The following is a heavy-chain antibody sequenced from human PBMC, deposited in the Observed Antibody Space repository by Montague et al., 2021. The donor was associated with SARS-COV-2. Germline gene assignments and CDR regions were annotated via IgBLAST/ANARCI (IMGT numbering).Heavy chain of an antibody. CDR1: GNSVTTSGYY. J-gene: IGHJ5*01. D-gene: IGHD3-3*01. CDR2: IYYTGTT. CDR3: ARAVVTNDNFWNCYSRVPASNCFDT. V-gene: IGHV4-31*03. Sequence: TLSLTCTVSGNSVTTSGYYWSWIRQLPGKGLEWIGYIYYTGTTSYNPSLQSRLIISVDTSKNQFSLSLTSVTAADTAVYYCARAVVTNDNFWNCYSRVPASNCFDTWGQGTMVTVSS.